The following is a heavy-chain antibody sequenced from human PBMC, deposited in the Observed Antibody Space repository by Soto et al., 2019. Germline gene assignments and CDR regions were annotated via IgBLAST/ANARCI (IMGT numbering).Heavy chain of an antibody. V-gene: IGHV1-46*03. D-gene: IGHD2-2*01. CDR1: GYTFTSDY. J-gene: IGHJ5*02. CDR2: INPSGGST. Sequence: ASVKGSCKASGYTFTSDYMHWVRQAPGQGLEWMGIINPSGGSTSYAQKFQGRVTMTRDTSTSTVYMELSSLRSEDTAVYYCARAMVPAAIRSWFDPWGQGTLVTVSS. CDR3: ARAMVPAAIRSWFDP.